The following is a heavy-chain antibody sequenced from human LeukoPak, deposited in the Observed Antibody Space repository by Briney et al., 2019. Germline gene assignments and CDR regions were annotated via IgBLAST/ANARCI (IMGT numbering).Heavy chain of an antibody. CDR2: INANTRGSIT. V-gene: IGHV3-23*01. D-gene: IGHD2/OR15-2a*01. CDR1: GFSFSTYD. Sequence: GGSLRLSCVTSGFSFSTYDMSWVRQAPGKGLEWVSGINANTRGSITYYADSVKGRFTISRDSSKDTLYLQMNSLRAEDTAVYFCARGGYFSFDHWGQGTLVTVSS. J-gene: IGHJ4*02. CDR3: ARGGYFSFDH.